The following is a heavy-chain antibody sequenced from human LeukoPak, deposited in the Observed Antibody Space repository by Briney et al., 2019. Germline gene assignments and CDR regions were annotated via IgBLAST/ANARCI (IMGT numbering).Heavy chain of an antibody. D-gene: IGHD6-19*01. J-gene: IGHJ4*02. V-gene: IGHV3-23*01. CDR2: ISGSGGDT. CDR3: AKTTAGYSSGRYSGWPIDY. Sequence: GASLRLSCAASGSTFRSYAIYWVRQAPGKGLEWVSGISGSGGDTYFADSVKGRFTISRDNSKNTVFLQMDSLRAEDTAVYYCAKTTAGYSSGRYSGWPIDYWGQGTLVTVSS. CDR1: GSTFRSYA.